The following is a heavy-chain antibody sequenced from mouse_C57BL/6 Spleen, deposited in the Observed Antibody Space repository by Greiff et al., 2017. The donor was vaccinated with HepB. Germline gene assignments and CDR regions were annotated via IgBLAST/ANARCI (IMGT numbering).Heavy chain of an antibody. J-gene: IGHJ4*01. V-gene: IGHV7-1*01. D-gene: IGHD1-1*01. CDR1: GFTFSDFY. CDR3: ARDADYYGYYAMDY. Sequence: EVKVVESGGGLVQSGRSLRLSCATSGFTFSDFYMEWVRQAPGKGLEWIAASRNKANDYTTEYSASVKGRFIVSRDTSQSILYLQMNALRAEDTAIYYCARDADYYGYYAMDYWGQGTSVTVSS. CDR2: SRNKANDYTT.